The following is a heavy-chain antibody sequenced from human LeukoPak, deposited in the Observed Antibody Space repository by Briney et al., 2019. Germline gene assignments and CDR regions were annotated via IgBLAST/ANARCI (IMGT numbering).Heavy chain of an antibody. V-gene: IGHV1-24*01. Sequence: GASVKVSCKVSGYTLTELSMHWVRQAPGKGLEWMGGFDPEDGETIYAQKFQGRVTMTEDTSTDTAYMELSSLRSEDTAVYYCATHRKGYCSGGSCYSSDYWGQGTLVTVSS. D-gene: IGHD2-15*01. CDR2: FDPEDGET. CDR3: ATHRKGYCSGGSCYSSDY. J-gene: IGHJ4*02. CDR1: GYTLTELS.